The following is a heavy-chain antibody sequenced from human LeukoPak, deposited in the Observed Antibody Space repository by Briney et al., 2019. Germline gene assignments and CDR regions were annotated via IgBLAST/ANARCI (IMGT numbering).Heavy chain of an antibody. CDR1: GGSISSYY. D-gene: IGHD4-17*01. V-gene: IGHV4-59*12. Sequence: PSETLSLTCTVSGGSISSYYWSWIRQPPGKGLEWIGYIYHSGSTYYNPSLKSRVTISVDRSKNQFSLKLSSVTAADTAVYYCARVPRIYGDYGVDYWGQGTLVTVSS. CDR3: ARVPRIYGDYGVDY. CDR2: IYHSGST. J-gene: IGHJ4*02.